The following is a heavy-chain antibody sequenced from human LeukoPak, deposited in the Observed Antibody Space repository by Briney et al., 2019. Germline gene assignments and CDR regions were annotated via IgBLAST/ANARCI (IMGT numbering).Heavy chain of an antibody. V-gene: IGHV1-69*06. CDR2: IIPIFGTA. J-gene: IGHJ4*02. Sequence: ASVKVSCKASEGTFSSYAISWVRQAPGQGLEWMGGIIPIFGTANYAQKFQGRVTITADKSTSTAYMELSSLRSEDTAVYYCARCNEPSRSGYCFDYWGQGTLVTVSS. D-gene: IGHD3-3*01. CDR1: EGTFSSYA. CDR3: ARCNEPSRSGYCFDY.